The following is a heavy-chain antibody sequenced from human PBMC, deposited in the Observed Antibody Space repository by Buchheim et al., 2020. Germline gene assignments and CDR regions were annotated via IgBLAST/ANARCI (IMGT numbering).Heavy chain of an antibody. CDR2: ISNSGGST. CDR3: ARDVRDYSSPLGYGMDV. V-gene: IGHV3-23*01. Sequence: EVQLLESGGGLIQPGGSLRLSCAASGFTFSSYGMSWVRQAPGKGLEWVSSISNSGGSTYYTESVRGRFTISRDNSKNTLYLQMNSLRAEDTAVYYCARDVRDYSSPLGYGMDVWGQGTT. J-gene: IGHJ6*02. D-gene: IGHD4-11*01. CDR1: GFTFSSYG.